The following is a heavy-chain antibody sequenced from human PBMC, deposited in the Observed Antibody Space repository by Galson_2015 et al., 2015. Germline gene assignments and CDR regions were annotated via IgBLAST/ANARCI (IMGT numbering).Heavy chain of an antibody. V-gene: IGHV3-7*05. CDR2: IREDGNEK. CDR3: ARERAAVGHIGSLLNY. Sequence: SLRLSCAVYGFTFRSYWMSWVRQAPGKGLEWVANIREDGNEKHYVDSVKGRLTISRDNAKNSLYLQMNSLRAEDTAVYYCARERAAVGHIGSLLNYRGQGTLVTVSS. J-gene: IGHJ4*02. CDR1: GFTFRSYW. D-gene: IGHD6-19*01.